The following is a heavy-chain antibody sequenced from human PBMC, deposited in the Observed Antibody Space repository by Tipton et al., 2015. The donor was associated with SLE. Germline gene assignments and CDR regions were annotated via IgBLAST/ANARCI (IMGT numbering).Heavy chain of an antibody. CDR3: AREGIAARRGYFDY. J-gene: IGHJ4*02. Sequence: LRLSCTVSGGSISSGSYYWSWIRQPPGKGLEWIGYIYYSGSTNYNPSLKSRVTISVDTSKNQFSLKLSSVTAADTAVYYCAREGIAARRGYFDYWGQGTLVTVSS. CDR2: IYYSGST. V-gene: IGHV4-61*01. CDR1: GGSISSGSYY. D-gene: IGHD6-6*01.